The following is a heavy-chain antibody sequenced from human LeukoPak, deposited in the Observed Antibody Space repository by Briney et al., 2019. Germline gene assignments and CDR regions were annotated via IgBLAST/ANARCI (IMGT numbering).Heavy chain of an antibody. V-gene: IGHV3-64D*09. J-gene: IGHJ4*02. CDR3: GKGYCSSISCFGDY. Sequence: GGSLSFCCSAAGFTSSSWTMHLGRQAPGKGLEYVSAISSNGGSTYYADSVKGRFTISRDNSKNTLYLQMGSLRAEDTAVYYCGKGYCSSISCFGDYWGQGTLVTVSS. D-gene: IGHD2-2*01. CDR1: GFTSSSWT. CDR2: ISSNGGST.